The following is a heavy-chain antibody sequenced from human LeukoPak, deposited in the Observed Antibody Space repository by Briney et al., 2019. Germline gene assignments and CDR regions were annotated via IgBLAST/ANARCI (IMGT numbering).Heavy chain of an antibody. Sequence: PGGSLRLSCAASGFTFSDYYMSWIRQAPGKGLEWVSYISSSGSTIYYADSVKGRFTISRDNAKNSLYLQMNSLRAEDTAVYYCARVDEELWFGGSWYYYYMDVWGKGTTVTISS. CDR3: ARVDEELWFGGSWYYYYMDV. V-gene: IGHV3-11*01. CDR1: GFTFSDYY. CDR2: ISSSGSTI. D-gene: IGHD3-10*01. J-gene: IGHJ6*03.